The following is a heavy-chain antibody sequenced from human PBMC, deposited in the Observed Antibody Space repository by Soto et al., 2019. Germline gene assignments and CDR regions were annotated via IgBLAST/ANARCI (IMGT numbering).Heavy chain of an antibody. Sequence: PGGSLRLSCVASGFTFSNYGMHWVRQAPGKGLEWVAIVSYNGRKEYYADSVEGRFSISRDNSKNTLYVQMNTLRDEDTAVYYCAKDSLRGEVPAALNFDYWGRGTLVTVSS. V-gene: IGHV3-30*18. D-gene: IGHD2-2*01. CDR1: GFTFSNYG. J-gene: IGHJ4*02. CDR2: VSYNGRKE. CDR3: AKDSLRGEVPAALNFDY.